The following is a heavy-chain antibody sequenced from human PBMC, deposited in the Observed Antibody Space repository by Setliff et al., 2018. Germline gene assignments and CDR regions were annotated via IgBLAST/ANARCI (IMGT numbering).Heavy chain of an antibody. CDR1: GLTFNSYA. CDR3: ARAPNIFAGNFDF. V-gene: IGHV3-23*01. J-gene: IGHJ4*02. D-gene: IGHD2-21*01. Sequence: PGGSLRVSCAASGLTFNSYAMSWVRQVPGKGLEWVSTIRGGGDTTYYGDSVKGRFTISRDNSKNTVFLQLNSLRDDDTAAYYCARAPNIFAGNFDFWGQGALVTVSS. CDR2: IRGGGDTT.